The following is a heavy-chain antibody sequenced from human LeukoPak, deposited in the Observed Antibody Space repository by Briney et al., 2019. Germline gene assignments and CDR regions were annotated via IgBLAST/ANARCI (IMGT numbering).Heavy chain of an antibody. V-gene: IGHV4-4*07. CDR3: ARGPKGYYDSSGYSYYFDY. Sequence: SETLSLTCTVSGDSISSYYWSWIRQPAGKGLEWIGRIYTSGSTNYNPSLKSRVTMSVDTSKNQFSLKLSSVTAADTAVYYCARGPKGYYDSSGYSYYFDYWGQGTLVTVSS. CDR2: IYTSGST. CDR1: GDSISSYY. J-gene: IGHJ4*02. D-gene: IGHD3-22*01.